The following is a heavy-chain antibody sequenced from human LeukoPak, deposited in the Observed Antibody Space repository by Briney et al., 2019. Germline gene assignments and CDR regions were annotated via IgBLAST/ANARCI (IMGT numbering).Heavy chain of an antibody. Sequence: PGGSLRLSCAASGFSFSDNFMSWVRQAPGKGLEWVSVIYNGGATFYADSVRGRFTIFRDDSKNTLYLQMNSLGVEDTAVYYCARWNYPWGQGTLVTVSS. V-gene: IGHV3-53*01. J-gene: IGHJ5*02. CDR1: GFSFSDNF. CDR3: ARWNYP. D-gene: IGHD1-1*01. CDR2: IYNGGAT.